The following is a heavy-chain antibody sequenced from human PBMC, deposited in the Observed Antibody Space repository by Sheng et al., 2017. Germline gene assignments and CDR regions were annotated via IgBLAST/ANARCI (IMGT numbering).Heavy chain of an antibody. CDR3: ARKYDYIWGSYRPTPDFDY. J-gene: IGHJ4*02. CDR1: GGSFSGYY. D-gene: IGHD3-16*02. V-gene: IGHV4-34*01. Sequence: QVQLQQWGAGLLKPSETLSLTCAVYGGSFSGYYWSWIRQPPGKGLEWIGEINHSGSTNYNPSLKSRVTISVDTSKNQFSLKLSSVTAADTAVYYCARKYDYIWGSYRPTPDFDYWGQGTLVTVSS. CDR2: INHSGST.